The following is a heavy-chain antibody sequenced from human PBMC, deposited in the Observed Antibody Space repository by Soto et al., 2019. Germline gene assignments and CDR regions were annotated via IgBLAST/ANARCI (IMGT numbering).Heavy chain of an antibody. D-gene: IGHD3-10*01. CDR1: GFTFSSYS. V-gene: IGHV3-48*01. Sequence: EVQLVESGGGLVQPGGSLRLSCAASGFTFSSYSMNWVRLAPGKGLEWVSYISSSSSTIYYADSVKGRFTISRDNAKNSLYLQMNSLRAEDTAVYYCAREERWFTYWGQGTLVTVSS. CDR2: ISSSSSTI. CDR3: AREERWFTY. J-gene: IGHJ4*02.